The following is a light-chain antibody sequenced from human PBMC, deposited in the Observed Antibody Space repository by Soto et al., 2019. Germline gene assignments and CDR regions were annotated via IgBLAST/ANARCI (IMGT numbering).Light chain of an antibody. Sequence: EIVMTQSPATLSVSPGERATLSCRASQSVSSNLAWYQQKPGQAPRLLIYGASTRATGIPARFSGSGSGTEFTLTISSLQSEDFALYYCQQCINWPPTFGQGTKVDIK. V-gene: IGKV3-15*01. CDR1: QSVSSN. J-gene: IGKJ1*01. CDR2: GAS. CDR3: QQCINWPPT.